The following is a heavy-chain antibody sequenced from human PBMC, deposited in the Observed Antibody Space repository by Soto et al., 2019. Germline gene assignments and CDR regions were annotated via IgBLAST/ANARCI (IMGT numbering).Heavy chain of an antibody. Sequence: SETLSLTCAVYGGSFSGYYWSWIRQPPGKGLEWIGEINHSGSTNYNPSLKSRVTISVDTSKNQFSLKLSSVTAADTAVYYCARGPLLDGYYDSSGYRFDPWGQGTLVTVSS. CDR1: GGSFSGYY. J-gene: IGHJ5*02. D-gene: IGHD3-22*01. V-gene: IGHV4-34*01. CDR3: ARGPLLDGYYDSSGYRFDP. CDR2: INHSGST.